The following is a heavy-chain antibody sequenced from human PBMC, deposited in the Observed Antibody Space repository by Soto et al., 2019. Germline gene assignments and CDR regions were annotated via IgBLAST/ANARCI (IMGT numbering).Heavy chain of an antibody. D-gene: IGHD2-15*01. CDR1: GYTFTSYY. J-gene: IGHJ4*02. Sequence: QVQLVQSGAEVKKPGASVKVSCKASGYTFTSYYMHWVRQAPGQGLEWMGIINPSGGSTSYAQKFQGRVTMTRDTSTSTVYMELSSLRSEDTAVYYCARGTFLVVVVAASEYYFDYWGQGTLVTVSS. CDR3: ARGTFLVVVVAASEYYFDY. CDR2: INPSGGST. V-gene: IGHV1-46*01.